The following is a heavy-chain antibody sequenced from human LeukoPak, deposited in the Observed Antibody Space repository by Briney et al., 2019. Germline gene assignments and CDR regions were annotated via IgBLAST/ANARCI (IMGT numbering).Heavy chain of an antibody. V-gene: IGHV3-23*01. CDR3: AKLRGADYMEYHFDY. D-gene: IGHD4-11*01. CDR1: GFNFGTYA. CDR2: SGSGGGT. J-gene: IGHJ4*02. Sequence: PGGSLRLSCAASGFNFGTYAMSWVRQAPGKGLEWVSSSGSGGGTYYADSVKGRFAISRDSSKNRVYLQMNSLRAEDTAVYFCAKLRGADYMEYHFDYWGQGTVVTVSS.